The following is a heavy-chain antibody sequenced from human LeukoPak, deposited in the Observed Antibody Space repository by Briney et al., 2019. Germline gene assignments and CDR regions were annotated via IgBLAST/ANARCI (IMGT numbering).Heavy chain of an antibody. CDR3: ARDKYSSGMDV. CDR2: ISSSSNYI. D-gene: IGHD6-19*01. V-gene: IGHV3-21*01. J-gene: IGHJ6*02. Sequence: GGSLRLSCAASGFTFRSYSMTGVRQAPGKGLGWVSSISSSSNYIYYADSVTGRFTISRDNSKNTLYLQMNSLRAEDTAVYYCARDKYSSGMDVWGQGTTVTVSS. CDR1: GFTFRSYS.